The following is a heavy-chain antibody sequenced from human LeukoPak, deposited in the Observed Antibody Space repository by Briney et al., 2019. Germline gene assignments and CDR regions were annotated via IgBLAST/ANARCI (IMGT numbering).Heavy chain of an antibody. D-gene: IGHD2/OR15-2a*01. CDR2: IYYSGST. J-gene: IGHJ6*02. CDR3: ARAPLDYFAGYGMDV. CDR1: GGSISSYY. V-gene: IGHV4-59*01. Sequence: PSETLSLTCTVSGGSISSYYWSWIRQPPGKGLEWIGYIYYSGSTNYNPSLKSRVTISVDTSKNQFSLKLSSVTAADTAVYYCARAPLDYFAGYGMDVWGQGTTVTVSS.